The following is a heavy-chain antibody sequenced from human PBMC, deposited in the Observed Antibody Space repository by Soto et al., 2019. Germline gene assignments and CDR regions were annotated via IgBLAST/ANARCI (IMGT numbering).Heavy chain of an antibody. Sequence: PSETLSLTCSLSCGSISGYYWTWTRQPPGKGLERVGSLFYGGPPDYNPSLKSRLTPALDTSKNHFSRKLSAVPAADTAVYYCATQRRGWWELLRSNWLAPWGQGARVTVSA. CDR2: LFYGGPP. CDR1: CGSISGYY. J-gene: IGHJ5*02. V-gene: IGHV4-39*02. D-gene: IGHD1-26*01. CDR3: ATQRRGWWELLRSNWLAP.